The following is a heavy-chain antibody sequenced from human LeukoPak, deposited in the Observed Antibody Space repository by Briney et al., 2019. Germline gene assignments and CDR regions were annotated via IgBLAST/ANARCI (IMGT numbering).Heavy chain of an antibody. V-gene: IGHV4-30-2*01. D-gene: IGHD2-15*01. CDR2: INHSGST. Sequence: PSETLSLTCAVSGGSISSGGYSWSWIRQPPGKGLEWIGYINHSGSTNYNPSLKSRVTISVDTSKNQFSLKLSSVTAADTAVYYCARRGGVVVVAATEAAGNWFDPWGQGTLVTVSS. CDR1: GGSISSGGYS. CDR3: ARRGGVVVVAATEAAGNWFDP. J-gene: IGHJ5*02.